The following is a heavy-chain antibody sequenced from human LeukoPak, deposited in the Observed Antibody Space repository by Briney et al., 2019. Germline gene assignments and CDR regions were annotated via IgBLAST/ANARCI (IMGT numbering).Heavy chain of an antibody. V-gene: IGHV3-23*01. Sequence: GGSLRLSCAASGFTVSSNYMSWVRQAPGKGLEWVSAISGSGGSTYYADSVKGRFTISRDNSKNTLYLQMNSLRAEDTAVYYCATNSGSSDYWGQGTLVTVSS. CDR2: ISGSGGST. J-gene: IGHJ4*02. CDR3: ATNSGSSDY. CDR1: GFTVSSNY. D-gene: IGHD1-26*01.